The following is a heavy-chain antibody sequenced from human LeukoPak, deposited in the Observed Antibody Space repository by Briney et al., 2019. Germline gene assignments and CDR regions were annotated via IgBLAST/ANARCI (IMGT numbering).Heavy chain of an antibody. J-gene: IGHJ6*02. CDR3: ARASQWLFYYYYGMDV. V-gene: IGHV1-8*01. CDR1: GYTFTSYD. Sequence: GASVKVSCKASGYTFTSYDINWVRQATGQGLEWVGWMNPNSGNTGYAQKFQGRVTMTRNTSISTAYMELSSLRSEDTAVYYCARASQWLFYYYYGMDVWGQGTTVTVSS. D-gene: IGHD6-19*01. CDR2: MNPNSGNT.